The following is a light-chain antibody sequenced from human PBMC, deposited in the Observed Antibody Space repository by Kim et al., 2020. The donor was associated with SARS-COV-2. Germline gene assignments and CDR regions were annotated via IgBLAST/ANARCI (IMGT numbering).Light chain of an antibody. CDR1: SSHIGAGDD. Sequence: PGPGITISCSGRSSHIGAGDDVHWHQHLTAPAPHLLSNGNNNRPSGVPDRVSSSKSGASAALASTGLQAEDEAHYYCRDYDHSPRVFGGGTQLTVL. CDR3: RDYDHSPRV. CDR2: GNN. J-gene: IGLJ3*02. V-gene: IGLV1-40*03.